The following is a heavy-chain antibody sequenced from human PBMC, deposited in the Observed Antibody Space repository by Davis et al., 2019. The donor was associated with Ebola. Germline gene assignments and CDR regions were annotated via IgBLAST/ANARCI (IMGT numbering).Heavy chain of an antibody. CDR3: GRHFDYDYGADAFNI. Sequence: SETLSLTCTVSGGSITGYYWSWIRQPPGKGLEWIGYIHYSGVTNYNPSLNSRVTISVDMSKNQFSLRLSSVTAADTAMYYCGRHFDYDYGADAFNIWGQRTMVSVSS. V-gene: IGHV4-59*08. CDR2: IHYSGVT. D-gene: IGHD4/OR15-4a*01. CDR1: GGSITGYY. J-gene: IGHJ3*02.